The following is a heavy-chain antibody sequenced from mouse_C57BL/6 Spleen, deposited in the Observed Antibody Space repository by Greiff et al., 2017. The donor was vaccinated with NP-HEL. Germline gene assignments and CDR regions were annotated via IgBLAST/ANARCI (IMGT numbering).Heavy chain of an antibody. J-gene: IGHJ4*01. Sequence: VQLQQSGPELVKPGASVKMSCKASGYTFTDYNMHWVKQSHGKSLEWIGYINPNNGGTSYNQKFKGKATLTVNKSSSTAYMELRSLTSEDSAVYYCARSPATRDYAMDYWGQGTSVTVSS. CDR2: INPNNGGT. CDR1: GYTFTDYN. D-gene: IGHD1-1*01. CDR3: ARSPATRDYAMDY. V-gene: IGHV1-22*01.